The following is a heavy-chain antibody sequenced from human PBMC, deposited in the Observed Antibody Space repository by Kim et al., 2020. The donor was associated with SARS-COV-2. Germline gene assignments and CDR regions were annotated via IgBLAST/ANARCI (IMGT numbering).Heavy chain of an antibody. D-gene: IGHD6-13*01. Sequence: TTTPPPLQSRVTIPVDTSKNQFSLKLSSVTAADTAVYYCARVSSSSLSDWGQGTLVTVSS. V-gene: IGHV4-4*08. CDR3: ARVSSSSLSD. J-gene: IGHJ4*02. CDR2: T.